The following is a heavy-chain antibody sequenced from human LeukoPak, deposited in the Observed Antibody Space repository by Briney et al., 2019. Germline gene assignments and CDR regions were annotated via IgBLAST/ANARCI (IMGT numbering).Heavy chain of an antibody. CDR1: GGSISSGGYY. CDR3: ARDTAAATVDY. V-gene: IGHV4-31*03. J-gene: IGHJ4*02. D-gene: IGHD6-13*01. CDR2: IYYSGST. Sequence: SETLSLTCTVSGGSISSGGYYWSWIRQHPGKGLEWIGFIYYSGSTYYNPSLKSRVTISVDTSKNQFSLKLSSVTAADTAVYYCARDTAAATVDYWGQGTLVTVSS.